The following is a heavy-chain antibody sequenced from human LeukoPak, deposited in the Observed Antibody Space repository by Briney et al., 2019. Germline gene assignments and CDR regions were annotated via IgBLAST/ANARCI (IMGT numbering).Heavy chain of an antibody. CDR2: ISGSGGFT. Sequence: GGSLRLSCAASGFTFNGYAMSWVRQAPEKGLEWVSAISGSGGFTYYTDSVKGRFTISRDNSKNTLYLQMNSLRADDAAVYYCATGDTAMSYWGQGTLVTVSS. CDR1: GFTFNGYA. CDR3: ATGDTAMSY. J-gene: IGHJ4*02. V-gene: IGHV3-23*01. D-gene: IGHD5-18*01.